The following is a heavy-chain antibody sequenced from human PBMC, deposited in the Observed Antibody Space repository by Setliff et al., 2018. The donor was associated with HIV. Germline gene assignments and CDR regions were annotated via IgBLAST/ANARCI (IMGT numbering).Heavy chain of an antibody. CDR2: IYISGTT. V-gene: IGHV4-61*08. Sequence: SETLSLTCTVSGGSISSGGYYWSWIRQHPGKGLEWIGYIYISGTTNYNPSLKSRVTMSLDTSKNQFPLKLRSVTAADTAVYYCARDPPGSGFHLDYWGQGTPVTVSS. J-gene: IGHJ4*02. CDR3: ARDPPGSGFHLDY. D-gene: IGHD5-12*01. CDR1: GGSISSGGYY.